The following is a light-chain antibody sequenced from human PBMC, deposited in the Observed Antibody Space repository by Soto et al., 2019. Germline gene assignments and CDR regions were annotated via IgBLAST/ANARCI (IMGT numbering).Light chain of an antibody. CDR3: SSYTSSSTEV. J-gene: IGLJ1*01. CDR1: SSDVGGYNY. V-gene: IGLV2-14*01. Sequence: QSALTQPASVSGSPGQSITISCTGTSSDVGGYNYVSWYQQHPGKAPKLMIYEVSNRPSGVSNRFSGSKSGNTASLTISRLQAEDEADYYWSSYTSSSTEVFGTGTKVTVL. CDR2: EVS.